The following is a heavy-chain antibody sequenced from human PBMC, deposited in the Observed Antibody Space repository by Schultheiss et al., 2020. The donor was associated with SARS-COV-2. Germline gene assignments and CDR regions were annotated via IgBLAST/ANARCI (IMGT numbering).Heavy chain of an antibody. CDR3: ARSYYDVSTGYSYFDY. V-gene: IGHV4-38-2*02. Sequence: SETLSLTCTISGGSISSYYWGWIRQPPGKGLEWIGSIYHSGSTYYNPSLKSRVTISVDTSKNQFSLRLTSLTAADTAVYYCARSYYDVSTGYSYFDYWGQGTLVTVSS. CDR2: IYHSGST. D-gene: IGHD3-9*01. J-gene: IGHJ4*02. CDR1: GGSISSYY.